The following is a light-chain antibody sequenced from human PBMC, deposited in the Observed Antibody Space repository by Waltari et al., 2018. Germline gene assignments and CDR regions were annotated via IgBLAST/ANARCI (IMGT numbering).Light chain of an antibody. CDR3: LQHGDYPRT. J-gene: IGKJ1*01. CDR1: QGVGSS. CDR2: TST. V-gene: IGKV1-17*01. Sequence: DIQMTQSPSSLSASVGDTVTITCRASQGVGSSLNWFQQKPGKPPQLLMYTSTALQSGVPSRFSGFGSGTEFTLTINSLQPEDFATYYCLQHGDYPRTFGQGTRVDI.